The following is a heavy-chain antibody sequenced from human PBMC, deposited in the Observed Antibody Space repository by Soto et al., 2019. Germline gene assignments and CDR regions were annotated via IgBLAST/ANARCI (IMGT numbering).Heavy chain of an antibody. CDR2: INHSGST. CDR1: GGSFSGYY. D-gene: IGHD3-9*01. CDR3: ARGYYDILTGHNYYGMDV. Sequence: SETLSLTCAIYGGSFSGYYWSWIRQPPGKGLEWIGEINHSGSTNYNPSLKSRVTISVDTSKNQFSLKLSSVTAADTAVYYCARGYYDILTGHNYYGMDVWGQGTTVTVSS. V-gene: IGHV4-34*01. J-gene: IGHJ6*02.